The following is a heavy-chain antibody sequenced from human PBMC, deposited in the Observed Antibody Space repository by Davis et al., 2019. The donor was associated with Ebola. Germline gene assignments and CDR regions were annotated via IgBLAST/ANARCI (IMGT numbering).Heavy chain of an antibody. D-gene: IGHD6-19*01. CDR1: GFSFSTYG. CDR3: AKDTASGWSTGYFDL. CDR2: MSYDGSNE. Sequence: GESLKISCAASGFSFSTYGVHWVRQAPGKGLEWVAVMSYDGSNEYYADSVKGRFTVSRDNSKNTMYLQMNSLRAEDTAVFHCAKDTASGWSTGYFDLWGRGTLVTVSS. V-gene: IGHV3-30-3*02. J-gene: IGHJ2*01.